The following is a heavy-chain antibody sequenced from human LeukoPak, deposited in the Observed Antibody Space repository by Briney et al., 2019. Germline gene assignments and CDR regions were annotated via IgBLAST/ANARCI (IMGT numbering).Heavy chain of an antibody. CDR2: ISGYNGNA. CDR1: GYTFTSYG. D-gene: IGHD6-13*01. CDR3: ARTIAAAPEFDY. Sequence: ASVKVSCKASGYTFTSYGISWVRQAPGQGLEWMGWISGYNGNANYAQKLQGRVTMTTDTSTSTAYMELRSLRSDDTAVYYCARTIAAAPEFDYWGQGTLVTVSS. V-gene: IGHV1-18*01. J-gene: IGHJ4*02.